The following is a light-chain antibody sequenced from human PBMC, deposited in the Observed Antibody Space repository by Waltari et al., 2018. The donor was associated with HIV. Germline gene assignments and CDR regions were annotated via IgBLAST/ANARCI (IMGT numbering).Light chain of an antibody. CDR2: DDN. CDR3: QVWDSGSDHPDVV. Sequence: SYVLTQPTSVSVAPGQTARITCGGNNIGRKSAHWYQQKPGQAPVLVVYDDNDRPSGIPERFFGSNSGNTATLTITRVEAGDEADYYCQVWDSGSDHPDVVFGGGTKLTVL. V-gene: IGLV3-21*02. J-gene: IGLJ2*01. CDR1: NIGRKS.